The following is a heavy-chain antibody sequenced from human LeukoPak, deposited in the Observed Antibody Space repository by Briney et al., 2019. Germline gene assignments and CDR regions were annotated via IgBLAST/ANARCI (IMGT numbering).Heavy chain of an antibody. Sequence: GGSLRLSCAASGFTFSSYAISWVRQAPGKGLEWVSAISGSGGSTYYADSVKGRFTISRDNSKNTLYLQMNSLRAEDTAAYYCAKAQMTTVTTGFDYWGQGTLVTVSS. D-gene: IGHD4-17*01. CDR1: GFTFSSYA. J-gene: IGHJ4*02. V-gene: IGHV3-23*01. CDR2: ISGSGGST. CDR3: AKAQMTTVTTGFDY.